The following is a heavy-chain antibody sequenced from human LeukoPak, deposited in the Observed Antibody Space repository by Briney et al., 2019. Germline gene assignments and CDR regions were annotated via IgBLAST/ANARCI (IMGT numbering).Heavy chain of an antibody. J-gene: IGHJ4*02. CDR1: GFTFSSYA. CDR2: ISGSGGST. V-gene: IGHV3-23*01. Sequence: GESLRLSCAASGFTFSSYAMSWVRQAPGKGLGWVSGISGSGGSTHYADSVKGRLTISRDNSKNTLYLQINSLRAEDTAVYYCAKDQIVGALYYFDYWGQGTLVTVSS. D-gene: IGHD1-26*01. CDR3: AKDQIVGALYYFDY.